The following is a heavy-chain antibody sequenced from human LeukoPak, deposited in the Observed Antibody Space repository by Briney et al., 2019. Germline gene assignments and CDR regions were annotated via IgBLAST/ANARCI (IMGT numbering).Heavy chain of an antibody. J-gene: IGHJ5*02. D-gene: IGHD2-2*01. V-gene: IGHV1-2*02. CDR2: INPNSGGT. CDR3: ARVRVYCSSSSCSFYWFDP. Sequence: ASVKVSRKASGYTFTGYYMHWVRQPPGQGLERMGWINPNSGGTNYAQKFQGRVTMTRGTSISTAYMELSRLRSDDTAVYSCARVRVYCSSSSCSFYWFDPWGQGTLVTVSS. CDR1: GYTFTGYY.